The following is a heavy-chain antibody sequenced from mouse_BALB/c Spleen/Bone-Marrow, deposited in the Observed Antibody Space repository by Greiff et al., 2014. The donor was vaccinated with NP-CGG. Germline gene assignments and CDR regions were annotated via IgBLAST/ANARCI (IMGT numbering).Heavy chain of an antibody. CDR3: ARSGSSSGYFDY. CDR2: ISSGSSTI. J-gene: IGHJ2*01. Sequence: VQLKESGGGLVRPGGSRKLSCAASGFTFSSFAMHWVRQAPEKGLEWVAYISSGSSTIYYADTVMGRFTISRDNPKNTLFLQMTSLRSEDTAMYYCARSGSSSGYFDYWGQGTTLTVSS. CDR1: GFTFSSFA. V-gene: IGHV5-17*02. D-gene: IGHD1-1*01.